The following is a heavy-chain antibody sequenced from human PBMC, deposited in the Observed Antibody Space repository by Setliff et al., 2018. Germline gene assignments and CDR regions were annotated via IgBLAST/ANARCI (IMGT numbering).Heavy chain of an antibody. V-gene: IGHV4-61*09. D-gene: IGHD4-4*01. J-gene: IGHJ4*02. CDR3: ASYRQDVNY. CDR1: GGSISSGSYY. Sequence: SETLSLTCTVSGGSISSGSYYWSWIRQPAGKGLEWIGHIYTSGSTNYNPSLKSRVNISVDTSKNQFSLKLSSVTAADTAVYYCASYRQDVNYWGQGTLVTVSS. CDR2: IYTSGST.